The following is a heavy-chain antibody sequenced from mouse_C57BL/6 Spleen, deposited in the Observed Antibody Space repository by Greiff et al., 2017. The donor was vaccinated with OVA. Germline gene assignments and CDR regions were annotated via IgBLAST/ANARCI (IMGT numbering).Heavy chain of an antibody. Sequence: QVQLQQSGAELAKPGASVKLSCKASGYTFTSYWMHWVKQRPGQGLEWIGYINPSSGYTKYNQKFKDKATLTADKASSTAYMQLSSLTYEDSAVYYCARGWLLRHDAIDYWGQGTSVTVSS. CDR3: ARGWLLRHDAIDY. CDR2: INPSSGYT. CDR1: GYTFTSYW. D-gene: IGHD2-3*01. V-gene: IGHV1-7*01. J-gene: IGHJ4*01.